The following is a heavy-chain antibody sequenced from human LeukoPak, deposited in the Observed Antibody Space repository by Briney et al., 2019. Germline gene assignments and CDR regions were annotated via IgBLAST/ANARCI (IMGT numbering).Heavy chain of an antibody. CDR2: ISGSGGST. J-gene: IGHJ4*02. CDR3: ARLRGCSSSSCYLGY. CDR1: GFTFSSYA. Sequence: GGSLRLSCAASGFTFSSYAMSWVRQAPGKGLEWVSGISGSGGSTYYADSVKGRFSISRDNSKNMVYLEMNSLRAEDTAVYYCARLRGCSSSSCYLGYWGQGTLVTVSS. D-gene: IGHD2-15*01. V-gene: IGHV3-23*01.